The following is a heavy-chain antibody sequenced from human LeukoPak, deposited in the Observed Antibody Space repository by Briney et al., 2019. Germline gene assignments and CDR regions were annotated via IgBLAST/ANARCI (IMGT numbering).Heavy chain of an antibody. D-gene: IGHD3-3*01. CDR1: GFTFSSYA. CDR3: ASQILTITIFGVVTDY. CDR2: ISYDGSNK. Sequence: PGGALRLSCAASGFTFSSYAMRWVRQAPGKGLEWVAVISYDGSNKYYADSVKGRFTISRDNSKNTLYLQMNSLRAEDTAVYYCASQILTITIFGVVTDYWGQGTLVTVSS. V-gene: IGHV3-30*01. J-gene: IGHJ4*02.